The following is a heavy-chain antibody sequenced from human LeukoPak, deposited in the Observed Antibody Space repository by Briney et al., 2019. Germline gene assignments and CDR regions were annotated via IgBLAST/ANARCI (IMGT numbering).Heavy chain of an antibody. CDR3: ASRGYSYGNRPDY. J-gene: IGHJ4*02. CDR2: IYHSGST. CDR1: GYSISSGYY. D-gene: IGHD5-18*01. V-gene: IGHV4-38-2*02. Sequence: SETLSLTCNVSGYSISSGYYWGWIRQPPGKGLQWIGTIYHSGSTNYNPSLKSRVTISVDTSKNQFSLKLSSVTAADTAVYYCASRGYSYGNRPDYWGQGTLVTVSS.